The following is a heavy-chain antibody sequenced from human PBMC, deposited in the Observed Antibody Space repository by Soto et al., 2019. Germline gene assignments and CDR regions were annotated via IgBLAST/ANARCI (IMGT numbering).Heavy chain of an antibody. V-gene: IGHV5-10-1*04. D-gene: IGHD6-13*01. J-gene: IGHJ4*02. CDR1: GYSFTSYW. CDR2: IDPSDSYT. Sequence: PGESLKISCKGSGYSFTSYWISWVRQMPGKGLEWMGRIDPSDSYTRYSPSFQGQVTISADKSISTAYLQWSSLKASDTAMFYCARIRGSGWSFYYFDYWGQGTLVTVSS. CDR3: ARIRGSGWSFYYFDY.